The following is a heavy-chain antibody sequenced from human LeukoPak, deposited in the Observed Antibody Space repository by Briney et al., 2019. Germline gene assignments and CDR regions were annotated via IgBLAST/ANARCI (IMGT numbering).Heavy chain of an antibody. CDR2: INPNSGGT. CDR3: ARDRDLKRYYDRSGCTFDY. J-gene: IGHJ4*02. D-gene: IGHD3-22*01. Sequence: ASVKVSCKASGYTFTGYYMHWVRQAPGQGLEWMGRINPNSGGTNYAQKFQGRVAMTRDTSISTAYMELSRLRSDDTAVYYCARDRDLKRYYDRSGCTFDYWGQGTLVTVSS. V-gene: IGHV1-2*06. CDR1: GYTFTGYY.